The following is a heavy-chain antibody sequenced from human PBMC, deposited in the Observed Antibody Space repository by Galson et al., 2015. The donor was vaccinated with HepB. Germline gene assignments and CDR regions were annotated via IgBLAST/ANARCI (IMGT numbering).Heavy chain of an antibody. D-gene: IGHD2-2*01. CDR2: ISYDGSNK. V-gene: IGHV3-30*04. Sequence: SLRLSCAASGFTFSSYAMHWVRQAPGKGLEWVAVISYDGSNKYYADSVKGRFTISRDNSKNTLYLQMNSLRAEDTAVYYCASTPLGYCSSTSCYLDYWGQGTLVTVSS. CDR1: GFTFSSYA. CDR3: ASTPLGYCSSTSCYLDY. J-gene: IGHJ4*02.